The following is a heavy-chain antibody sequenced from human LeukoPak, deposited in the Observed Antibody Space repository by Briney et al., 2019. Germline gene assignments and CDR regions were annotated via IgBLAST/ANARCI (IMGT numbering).Heavy chain of an antibody. Sequence: SETLSLTCTVSGGSISNYYWTWVRQPPGKRLEWIGFIFHSGNTNYNPPLKSRVTISVDTSKNQFSLKLSSVTAADTAVYYCARHAGTYTHFDSWGQGALVTVSS. J-gene: IGHJ4*02. D-gene: IGHD3-10*01. CDR3: ARHAGTYTHFDS. CDR2: IFHSGNT. CDR1: GGSISNYY. V-gene: IGHV4-59*08.